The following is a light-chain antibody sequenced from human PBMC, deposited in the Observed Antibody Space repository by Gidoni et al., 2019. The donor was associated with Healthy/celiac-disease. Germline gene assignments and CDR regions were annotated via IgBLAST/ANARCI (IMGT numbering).Light chain of an antibody. Sequence: QSALTQPASVSGSPGQSITISCTGTSSYVGGYNYVSWYQQHPGKAPKLMIYDVSNRPSGVSNSFSGSKSGNTAALTISGLQTEDEADYYCSSYTSSSTLGVFGTGTKVTVL. CDR2: DVS. CDR3: SSYTSSSTLGV. J-gene: IGLJ1*01. V-gene: IGLV2-14*03. CDR1: SSYVGGYNY.